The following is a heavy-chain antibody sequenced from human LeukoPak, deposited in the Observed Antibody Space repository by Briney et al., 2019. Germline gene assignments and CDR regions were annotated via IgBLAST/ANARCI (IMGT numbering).Heavy chain of an antibody. Sequence: SETLSLTCTVSGGSISSSSYYWGWIGQPPGKGLEWIGEINHSGSTNYNPSLKSRVTISVDTSKNQFSLKLSSVTAADTAVYYCARMTQNYGDYRYYYYMDVWGKGTTVTISS. CDR2: INHSGST. J-gene: IGHJ6*03. CDR1: GGSISSSSYY. CDR3: ARMTQNYGDYRYYYYMDV. V-gene: IGHV4-39*07. D-gene: IGHD4-17*01.